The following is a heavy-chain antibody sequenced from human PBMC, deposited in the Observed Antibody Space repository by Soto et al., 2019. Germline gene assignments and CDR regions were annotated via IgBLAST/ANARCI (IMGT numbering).Heavy chain of an antibody. CDR2: ISYDGSNK. CDR3: ARDYYHGMDV. V-gene: IGHV3-30-3*01. Sequence: QVQLVESGGGVVQPGRSLRLSCAASGFTFSSYAMHWVRQAPGKGLEWVAVISYDGSNKYYADSVKGRFTISRDNSKNTLYLQMNSLRAEDTAVYYCARDYYHGMDVWGQGTTVTVSS. CDR1: GFTFSSYA. J-gene: IGHJ6*02.